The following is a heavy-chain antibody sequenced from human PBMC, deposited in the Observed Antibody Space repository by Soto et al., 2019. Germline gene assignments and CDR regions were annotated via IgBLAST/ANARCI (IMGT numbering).Heavy chain of an antibody. V-gene: IGHV4-59*01. CDR1: GSSISSYF. Sequence: SETLSLTCTVSGSSISSYFWTWVRQPPGKGLEWIGYVYYTGSTNYNPSLKSRVAISVDTSKSQFSLKLTSVTAADTAVYYCWGGDYGAGRYFFASWARGPLDTVSS. D-gene: IGHD3-10*01. CDR2: VYYTGST. CDR3: WGGDYGAGRYFFAS. J-gene: IGHJ4*02.